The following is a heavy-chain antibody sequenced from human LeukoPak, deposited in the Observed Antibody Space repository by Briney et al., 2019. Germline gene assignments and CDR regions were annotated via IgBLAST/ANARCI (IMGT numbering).Heavy chain of an antibody. CDR2: INPSGGST. CDR1: GYTFTSYY. CDR3: ARADAIYGDFPGEDFS. J-gene: IGHJ4*02. D-gene: IGHD4-17*01. V-gene: IGHV1-46*01. Sequence: ASVKVSFKASGYTFTSYYMHWVRQAPGQGLEWMGIINPSGGSTSYAQKFQGRVTMTRDTSTSTVYMELSSLRSEDTAVYYCARADAIYGDFPGEDFSWGQGTLVTVSS.